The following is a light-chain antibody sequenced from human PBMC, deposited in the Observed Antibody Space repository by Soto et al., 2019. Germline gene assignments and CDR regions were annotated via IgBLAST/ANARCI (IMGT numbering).Light chain of an antibody. CDR2: DVT. J-gene: IGLJ2*01. Sequence: QSVLTQPPSASGSPGQSVTISCTGTSSDIGAYNYVSWYQQYPGKAPKLIIYDVTERPTGVPDRFSASKSGNTASLTVSGLRADDEAAYYCTSYAGGDSLEVIFGGGTK. CDR1: SSDIGAYNY. CDR3: TSYAGGDSLEVI. V-gene: IGLV2-8*01.